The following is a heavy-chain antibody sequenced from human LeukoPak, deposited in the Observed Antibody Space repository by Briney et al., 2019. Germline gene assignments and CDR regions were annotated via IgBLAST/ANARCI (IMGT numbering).Heavy chain of an antibody. J-gene: IGHJ4*02. CDR3: AAPGYSSSWYEDY. V-gene: IGHV3-23*01. D-gene: IGHD6-13*01. CDR1: GFTFSSYA. Sequence: GGSLRLSCAASGFTFSSYAMSWVRQAPGKGLEWVSAISGSGGSTYYAVSVKGRFTISRDNSKNTLYLQMNSLRAEDTAVYYCAAPGYSSSWYEDYWGQGTLVTVSS. CDR2: ISGSGGST.